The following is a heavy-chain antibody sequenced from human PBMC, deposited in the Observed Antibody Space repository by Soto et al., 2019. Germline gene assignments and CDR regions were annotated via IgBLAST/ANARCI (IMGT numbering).Heavy chain of an antibody. CDR2: ISSSGSTI. J-gene: IGHJ4*02. CDR3: ARAEKYCSGGSCETPFDY. CDR1: GFTFSDYY. Sequence: GGSLRLSCAASGFTFSDYYMSWIRQAPGKGLEWVSYISSSGSTIYYADSVKGRFTISRDNAKNSLYLQMNSLRAEDTAVYYCARAEKYCSGGSCETPFDYWGQGTLVTVSS. D-gene: IGHD2-15*01. V-gene: IGHV3-11*01.